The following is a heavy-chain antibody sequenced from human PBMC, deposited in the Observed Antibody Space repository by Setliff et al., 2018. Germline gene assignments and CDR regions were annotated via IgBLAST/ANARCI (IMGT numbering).Heavy chain of an antibody. CDR3: ARENTAKNFWGEESDY. D-gene: IGHD3-3*01. Sequence: ASVKVSCKASGYTFTNYGFSWVRQAPGQGLEWMGWISTYNGHTNYAQKFQGRVTITRNTSISTAYMELSSLRSEDTAVYYCARENTAKNFWGEESDYWGQGTLVTVSS. CDR2: ISTYNGHT. CDR1: GYTFTNYG. V-gene: IGHV1-18*01. J-gene: IGHJ4*02.